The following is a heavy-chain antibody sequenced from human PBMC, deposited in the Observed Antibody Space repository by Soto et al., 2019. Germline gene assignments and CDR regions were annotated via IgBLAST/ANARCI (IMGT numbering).Heavy chain of an antibody. V-gene: IGHV1-18*01. CDR3: ARDPQGVYVTYLDY. CDR1: GYAFTSSG. D-gene: IGHD3-10*02. J-gene: IGHJ4*02. CDR2: ISAYSDNT. Sequence: QVQLVQSGAEVKKPGASVKVSCKASGYAFTSSGVSWVRQAAGQGLEWIGWISAYSDNTNYAQNLQDRVTLTTDTSTSTAYMELRSLRSDDTAMYYCARDPQGVYVTYLDYWGQGTVVTVSS.